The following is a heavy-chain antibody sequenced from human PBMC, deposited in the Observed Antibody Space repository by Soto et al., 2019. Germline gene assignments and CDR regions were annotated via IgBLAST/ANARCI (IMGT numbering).Heavy chain of an antibody. CDR2: ISPIFGTA. J-gene: IGHJ6*02. CDR1: GGTFSSYA. Sequence: ASVKVSCKASGGTFSSYAISWVRQAPGQGLEWMGGISPIFGTANYAQKFQGRVTITADESTGTAYMELSSLRAEDTAVYYCAIDQFRGGMDVWGQGTTVTVSS. CDR3: AIDQFRGGMDV. V-gene: IGHV1-69*13.